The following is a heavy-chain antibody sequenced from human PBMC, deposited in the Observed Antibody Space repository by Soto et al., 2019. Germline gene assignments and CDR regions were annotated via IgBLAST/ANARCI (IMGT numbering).Heavy chain of an antibody. V-gene: IGHV1-18*01. Sequence: ASVKVSCTASGYTFTSYGISWVRLAPGQGLEWMGWISAYNGNTNYAQKLQGRVTMTTDTSTSTAYMELRSLRSDDTAVYYCARSYYYDSSAHPETAFDIWGQGTMVTVSS. J-gene: IGHJ3*02. CDR3: ARSYYYDSSAHPETAFDI. CDR2: ISAYNGNT. D-gene: IGHD3-22*01. CDR1: GYTFTSYG.